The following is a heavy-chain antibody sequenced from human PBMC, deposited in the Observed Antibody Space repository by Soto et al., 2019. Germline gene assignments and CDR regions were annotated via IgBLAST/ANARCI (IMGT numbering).Heavy chain of an antibody. D-gene: IGHD1-1*01. Sequence: PGGSLRLSCSASGFTFSSYAMHWVRQAPGKGLEYVSAISSNGGSTYYADSVKGRFTISRDNSKNTLYLQMSSLRAEDTAVYYCVKGGEPWNSTPITEYYFDYWGQGTLVTVSS. CDR1: GFTFSSYA. CDR2: ISSNGGST. J-gene: IGHJ4*02. CDR3: VKGGEPWNSTPITEYYFDY. V-gene: IGHV3-64D*08.